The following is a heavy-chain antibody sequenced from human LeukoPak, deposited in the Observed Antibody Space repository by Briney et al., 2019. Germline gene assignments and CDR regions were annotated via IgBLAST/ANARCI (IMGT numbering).Heavy chain of an antibody. J-gene: IGHJ4*02. Sequence: ASVKVSCKASGYDFINYGISWVRQAPGQGLEGMGWRSIYNGNTDYKLQGRVTMTTDTSTNTAYMEVRSLRCDDTAVYYCARGGPFPSSSSSREYYLDYWGQGTLVTVSS. CDR1: GYDFINYG. D-gene: IGHD6-6*01. CDR3: ARGGPFPSSSSSREYYLDY. V-gene: IGHV1-18*01. CDR2: RSIYNGNT.